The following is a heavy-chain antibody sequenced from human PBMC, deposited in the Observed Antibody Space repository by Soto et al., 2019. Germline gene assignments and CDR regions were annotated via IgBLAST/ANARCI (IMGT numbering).Heavy chain of an antibody. CDR1: GGSISSYY. Sequence: KQSQTLSLTCTVSGGSISSYYWSWIRQPPGKGLEWIGYIYYSGSTNYNPSLKRRDTISVDTSKNQFSLKLCSVTAADTAVYYCARDFNDYGSGSHFDYWGQGTLVTVSS. V-gene: IGHV4-59*12. CDR3: ARDFNDYGSGSHFDY. CDR2: IYYSGST. D-gene: IGHD3-10*01. J-gene: IGHJ4*02.